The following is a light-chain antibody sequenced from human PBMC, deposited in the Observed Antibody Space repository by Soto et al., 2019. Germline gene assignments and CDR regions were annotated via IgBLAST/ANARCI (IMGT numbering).Light chain of an antibody. J-gene: IGLJ1*01. CDR1: SSDVGGYNY. V-gene: IGLV2-14*01. Sequence: QSALTQPASVSGSPGQSITISCTGSSSDVGGYNYVSWYQQHPDRAPKLMIYEVSNRPSGVSNRFSGSKSGNTASLTISGLQAEDEADYYCSSYTSSSTLYVFGTGTKPPS. CDR2: EVS. CDR3: SSYTSSSTLYV.